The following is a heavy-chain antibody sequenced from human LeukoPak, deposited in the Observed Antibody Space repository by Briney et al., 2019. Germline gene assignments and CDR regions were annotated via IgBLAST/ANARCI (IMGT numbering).Heavy chain of an antibody. Sequence: SQTLSLTCAVYGGSFSGYYWSWIRQPPGKGLEWIGEINHSGSTNYNPSLKGRVTISVDTSKNQFSLKLSSVTAADTAVYYCARGRPRITMIVVVITGAYNWFDPWGQATLVTVSS. J-gene: IGHJ5*02. V-gene: IGHV4-34*01. CDR1: GGSFSGYY. CDR2: INHSGST. D-gene: IGHD3-22*01. CDR3: ARGRPRITMIVVVITGAYNWFDP.